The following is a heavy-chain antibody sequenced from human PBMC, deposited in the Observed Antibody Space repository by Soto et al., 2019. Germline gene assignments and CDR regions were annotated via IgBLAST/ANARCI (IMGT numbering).Heavy chain of an antibody. CDR2: IYYSGST. D-gene: IGHD6-13*01. CDR1: GGSINSGTYY. Sequence: QLRLQESGPGLVKPSETLSLTCSVSGGSINSGTYYWGWIRQPPGKGLEWIGSIYYSGSTYYNPSLKSRITISVDTSKKQFSLRLSSVTAADTALYYCARHSFGSTWLDDAFEIWGQGTMVTVSS. CDR3: ARHSFGSTWLDDAFEI. V-gene: IGHV4-39*01. J-gene: IGHJ3*02.